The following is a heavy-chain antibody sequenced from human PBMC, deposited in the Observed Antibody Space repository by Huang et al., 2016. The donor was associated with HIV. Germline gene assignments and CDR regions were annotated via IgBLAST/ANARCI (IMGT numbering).Heavy chain of an antibody. CDR2: INGDGSST. CDR3: ARGTRLTGLWYFDL. V-gene: IGHV3-74*01. J-gene: IGHJ2*01. D-gene: IGHD7-27*01. Sequence: EVQLVESGGGLVQPGGSLRLSCAASGFTFISYWMHWVRQAPGKGLVWVSRINGDGSSTRYADSVKRRFTISRDNAKDTLYGQVNGLRAEDTAVYYCARGTRLTGLWYFDLWGRGTLVIVSS. CDR1: GFTFISYW.